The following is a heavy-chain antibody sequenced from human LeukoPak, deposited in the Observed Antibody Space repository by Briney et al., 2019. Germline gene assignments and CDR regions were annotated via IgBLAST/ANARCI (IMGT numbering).Heavy chain of an antibody. CDR2: IYYSGST. J-gene: IGHJ4*02. CDR3: ARGIDY. Sequence: SETLSLTCTVSGGSISSYYWSWIRQPPGKGLEWIGYIYYSGSTNYNPSLKSRVTISVDTSKNQFSLKLSSVTAADTAVYYCARGIDYWGQGTLVTVSS. V-gene: IGHV4-59*01. CDR1: GGSISSYY. D-gene: IGHD2-15*01.